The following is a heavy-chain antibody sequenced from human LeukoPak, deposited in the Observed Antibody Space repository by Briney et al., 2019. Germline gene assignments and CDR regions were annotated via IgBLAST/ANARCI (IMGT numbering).Heavy chain of an antibody. CDR3: VRISTSVAGGDY. CDR1: GFTFSSSW. CDR2: IKRDGSEK. D-gene: IGHD6-19*01. Sequence: PGGSLRLSCGASGFTFSSSWMSWVRQAPGKGLEWMANIKRDGSEKYYVDSVKGRFTISRNNSKNSVDLQMDSLRVEDTAVYYCVRISTSVAGGDYWGQGTLVTVSS. V-gene: IGHV3-7*01. J-gene: IGHJ4*02.